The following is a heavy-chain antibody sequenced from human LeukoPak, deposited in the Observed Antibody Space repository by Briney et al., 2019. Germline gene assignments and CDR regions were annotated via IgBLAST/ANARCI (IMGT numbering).Heavy chain of an antibody. D-gene: IGHD2-2*01. CDR3: ARDGLGYCSSTSCYHGG. CDR1: GVTFSSYS. CDR2: ISSSSSYI. V-gene: IGHV3-21*01. J-gene: IGHJ4*02. Sequence: PGGSLRLSCAASGVTFSSYSMNWVRQAPGKGLEWVSSISSSSSYIYYADSVKGRFTISRDNAKNSLYLQMNSLRAEDTAVYYCARDGLGYCSSTSCYHGGWGQGTLVTVSS.